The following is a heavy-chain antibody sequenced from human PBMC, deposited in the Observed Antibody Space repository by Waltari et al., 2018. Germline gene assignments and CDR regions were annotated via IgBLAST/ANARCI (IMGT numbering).Heavy chain of an antibody. V-gene: IGHV3-30*02. CDR3: AKDDFGNTYLDF. J-gene: IGHJ4*02. CDR1: GFPFRTFG. CDR2: IWFDGSDK. Sequence: QVNLVESGGGVVQPGGSLRLSCATSGFPFRTFGLHWVRPAPGKGWEGVALIWFDGSDKLYADAERGRFTIARDKSARTLYLDMDSLRLDDTAMYYCAKDDFGNTYLDFWGQGTLVTVSS. D-gene: IGHD4-17*01.